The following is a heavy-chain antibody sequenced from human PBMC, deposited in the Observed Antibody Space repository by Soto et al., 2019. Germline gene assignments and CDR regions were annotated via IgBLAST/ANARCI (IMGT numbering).Heavy chain of an antibody. CDR2: ISYDGSNK. CDR3: AKGRVVAATLYI. J-gene: IGHJ3*02. Sequence: GGSLRLSCAASGFTFSSYGMHWVRQAPGKGLEWVAVISYDGSNKYYADSVKGRFTISRDNSKNTLYLQMNSLRAEDTAVYYCAKGRVVAATLYIWGQGTMVTVSS. D-gene: IGHD2-15*01. V-gene: IGHV3-30*18. CDR1: GFTFSSYG.